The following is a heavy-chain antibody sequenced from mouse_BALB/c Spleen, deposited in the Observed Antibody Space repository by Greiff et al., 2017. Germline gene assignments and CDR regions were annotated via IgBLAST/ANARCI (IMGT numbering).Heavy chain of an antibody. D-gene: IGHD1-1*01. Sequence: EVKLVESGGGLVKPGGSLKLSCAASGFTFSSYAMSWVRQTPEKRLEWVASISSGGSTYYPDSVKGRFTISRDNARNILYLQMSSLRSEDTAMYYCARRDYYGSTDYWGQGTTLTVSS. CDR2: ISSGGST. CDR3: ARRDYYGSTDY. V-gene: IGHV5-6-5*01. CDR1: GFTFSSYA. J-gene: IGHJ2*01.